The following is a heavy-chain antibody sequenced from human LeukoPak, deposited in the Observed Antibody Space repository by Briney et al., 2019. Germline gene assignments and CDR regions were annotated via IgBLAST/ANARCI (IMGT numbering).Heavy chain of an antibody. CDR1: GYTFTSYG. V-gene: IGHV1-18*01. CDR2: ISAYNGNT. Sequence: ASVKVSCKASGYTFTSYGISWVREAPGQGLEWMGWISAYNGNTNYAQKLQGRVTMTTDTSTSTAYMELRSLRSDDTAVYYCASLGLGGYDYDYYYGMDVWGQGTTVTVSS. J-gene: IGHJ6*02. CDR3: ASLGLGGYDYDYYYGMDV. D-gene: IGHD5-12*01.